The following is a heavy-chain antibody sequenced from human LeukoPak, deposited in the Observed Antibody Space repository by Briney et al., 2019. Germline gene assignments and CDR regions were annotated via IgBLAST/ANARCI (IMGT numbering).Heavy chain of an antibody. D-gene: IGHD6-13*01. CDR2: IYYSGST. J-gene: IGHJ3*02. CDR1: GGSISSYY. Sequence: PSETLSLTCTVSGGSISSYYWSWIRQPPGKGLEWIGYIYYSGSTNYNPSLKSRVTISVDTSKNQFSLKLSSVTAADTAVYYCASGYSSSWYYLHAFDIWAKGQWSPSLQ. CDR3: ASGYSSSWYYLHAFDI. V-gene: IGHV4-59*01.